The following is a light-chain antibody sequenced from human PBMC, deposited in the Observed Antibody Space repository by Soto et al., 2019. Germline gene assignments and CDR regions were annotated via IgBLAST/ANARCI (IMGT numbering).Light chain of an antibody. Sequence: DIPMTQSPSTLSASVGDRVTITCRASQSIDSWLAWYQQQPGKAPKLLIYKTSNLESGVPSRFSGSGSGTEFSLTISSLQPDDFATDYCQQYKSFALTFGGGTMVEVK. V-gene: IGKV1-5*03. J-gene: IGKJ4*01. CDR1: QSIDSW. CDR2: KTS. CDR3: QQYKSFALT.